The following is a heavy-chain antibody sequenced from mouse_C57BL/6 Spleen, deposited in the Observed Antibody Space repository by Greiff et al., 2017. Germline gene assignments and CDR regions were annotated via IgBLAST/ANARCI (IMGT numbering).Heavy chain of an antibody. Sequence: EVQLVESGGGLVKPGGSLKLSCAASGFTFSSYSMSWVRQTPEKSLEWVATISGGGGNTYYPDSVKGRFTISRDNAKNTLYLQMSRLRSEDTALYYGARLFACWGQGTLGTVCA. CDR1: GFTFSSYS. CDR2: ISGGGGNT. V-gene: IGHV5-9*01. CDR3: ARLFAC. J-gene: IGHJ3*01.